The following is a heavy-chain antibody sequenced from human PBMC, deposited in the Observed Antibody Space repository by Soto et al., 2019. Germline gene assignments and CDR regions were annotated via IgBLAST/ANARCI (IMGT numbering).Heavy chain of an antibody. Sequence: EVQLLESGGGLVQPGESLRLSCAVSGFIFGNYMMTWVRQAPGKGLEWVSTIRDGGESTYYADSVKGRFTISRDNSKNTLYLQMDSRGVEDTAVYYCAPHVHCSGGSCHYDAFDIRGQGTMVPVSS. V-gene: IGHV3-23*01. CDR3: APHVHCSGGSCHYDAFDI. CDR2: IRDGGEST. J-gene: IGHJ3*02. D-gene: IGHD2-15*01. CDR1: GFIFGNYM.